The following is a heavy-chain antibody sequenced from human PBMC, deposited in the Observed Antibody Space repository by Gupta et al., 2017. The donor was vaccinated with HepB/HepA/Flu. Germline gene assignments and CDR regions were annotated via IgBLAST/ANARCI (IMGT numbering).Heavy chain of an antibody. CDR3: ARGDMRGYYMDV. V-gene: IGHV3-74*01. Sequence: EVQLVESGGGLVQPGGSLRLSCAASGFIFSDYWMHWVRQVPGKGLVWLSRIYTAGSRTHYADSVRGRFPISRDNAKNTLYLEMDGLTAEDTAVYYCARGDMRGYYMDVWGKGTTVTVSS. CDR1: GFIFSDYW. J-gene: IGHJ6*03. D-gene: IGHD3-16*01. CDR2: IYTAGSRT.